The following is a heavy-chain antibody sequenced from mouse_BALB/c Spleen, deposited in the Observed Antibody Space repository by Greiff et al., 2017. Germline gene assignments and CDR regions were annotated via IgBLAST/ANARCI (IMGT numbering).Heavy chain of an antibody. J-gene: IGHJ3*01. CDR2: IWAGGST. CDR1: GFSLTSYG. CDR3: ARDGNYRSFAY. Sequence: QVQLKESGPGLVAPSQSLSITCTVSGFSLTSYGVHWVRQPPGKGLEWLGVIWAGGSTNYNSALMSRLSISKDNSKSQVFLKMNSLQTDDTAMYYCARDGNYRSFAYWGQGTLVTVSA. V-gene: IGHV2-9*02. D-gene: IGHD2-14*01.